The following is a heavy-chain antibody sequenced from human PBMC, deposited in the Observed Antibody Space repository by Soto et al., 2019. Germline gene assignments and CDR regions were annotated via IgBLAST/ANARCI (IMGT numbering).Heavy chain of an antibody. Sequence: GGSLRLSCAASGFTFSSYAMSWVRQAPGKGLEWVSAISGSGGSTYYADSVKGRFTISRDNSKNTLYLQMNSLRAEDTAVYYCAKSGGYIPLRSYYFDYWGQGTLVTVSS. CDR2: ISGSGGST. J-gene: IGHJ4*02. CDR1: GFTFSSYA. CDR3: AKSGGYIPLRSYYFDY. V-gene: IGHV3-23*01. D-gene: IGHD6-25*01.